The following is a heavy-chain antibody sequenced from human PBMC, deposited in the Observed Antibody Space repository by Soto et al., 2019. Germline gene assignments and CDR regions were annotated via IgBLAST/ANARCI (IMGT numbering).Heavy chain of an antibody. J-gene: IGHJ4*02. D-gene: IGHD2-15*01. CDR2: IGHSGGT. Sequence: WETLSLTCAVYGGSFSGHYWSWIRQSPGKGLEWIGEIGHSGGTIYNPSLEGRVTISEDSSNNQFSLKLNSVTAADTAVYYCAKSKDIVMFRSDYYFDYWGQGTLVTVSS. CDR1: GGSFSGHY. V-gene: IGHV4-34*01. CDR3: AKSKDIVMFRSDYYFDY.